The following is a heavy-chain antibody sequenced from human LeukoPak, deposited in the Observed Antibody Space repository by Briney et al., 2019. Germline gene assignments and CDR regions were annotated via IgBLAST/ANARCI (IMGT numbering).Heavy chain of an antibody. CDR2: TYYRSKLYN. CDR1: GDSVSSNSAT. Sequence: SQTLSLTCALSGDSVSSNSATWNWIRQSPSRGLEWLGRTYYRSKLYNDYALSVKSRITINPDTSKNQFSLQLNSVTPEDTAVYYCARDLAGFGGYSYGMVDYWGQGTLVTVSS. D-gene: IGHD5-18*01. V-gene: IGHV6-1*01. CDR3: ARDLAGFGGYSYGMVDY. J-gene: IGHJ4*02.